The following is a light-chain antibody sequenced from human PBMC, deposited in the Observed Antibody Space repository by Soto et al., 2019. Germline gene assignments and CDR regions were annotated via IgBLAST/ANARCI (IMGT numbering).Light chain of an antibody. V-gene: IGLV2-14*01. J-gene: IGLJ1*01. CDR3: ISYTSDSNPYV. CDR2: EVS. CDR1: SSDVGGYNY. Sequence: QLVLTQPASVSGSPGQSITISCTGTSSDVGGYNYVSWYQHHPGKAPRLLIYEVSNRPSGVSNRFSGSKSGNTASLTISGLQAEDESDYFCISYTSDSNPYVFGTVTKLTVL.